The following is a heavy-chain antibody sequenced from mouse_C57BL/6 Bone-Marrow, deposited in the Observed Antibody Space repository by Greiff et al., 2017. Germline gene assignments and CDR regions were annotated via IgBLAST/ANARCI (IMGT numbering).Heavy chain of an antibody. D-gene: IGHD3-2*02. V-gene: IGHV2-5*01. CDR1: GFSLTSYG. Sequence: VHLVESGPGLVQPSQSLSITCTVSGFSLTSYGVHWVRQSPGKGLEWLGVIWRGGSTDYNAAFMSRLSITKDNSKSQVFFKMNSLQADDTAIYYCATQTAQAAAWFAYWGQGTLVTVSA. J-gene: IGHJ3*01. CDR2: IWRGGST. CDR3: ATQTAQAAAWFAY.